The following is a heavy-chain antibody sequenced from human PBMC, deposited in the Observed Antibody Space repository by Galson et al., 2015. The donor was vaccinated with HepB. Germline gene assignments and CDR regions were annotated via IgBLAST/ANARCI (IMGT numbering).Heavy chain of an antibody. V-gene: IGHV3-33*01. CDR1: GFTFSYHG. CDR3: ARDLGGVDGDGLDV. Sequence: LRLYCAAPGFTFSYHGMHWVRQAPGNRLEWGAVIWADGRNEHYADSVKGRFATLIDNSTNTLYLQMNSLRDDDTAVYYCARDLGGVDGDGLDVWGQGSAVTVSS. D-gene: IGHD5-24*01. J-gene: IGHJ6*02. CDR2: IWADGRNE.